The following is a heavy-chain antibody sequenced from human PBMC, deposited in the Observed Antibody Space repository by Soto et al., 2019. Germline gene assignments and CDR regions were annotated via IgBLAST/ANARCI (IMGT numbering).Heavy chain of an antibody. Sequence: PGGSLGLSCAASGFTFSNYAMHWVRQAPGRGLEWVAVISYDGRNEYYADSVKGRFTISRDNAKNTLELQINSLRVEDTAVYYCAKVTEKIVLMVYASLFVLWCQETLVTVSS. J-gene: IGHJ4*02. CDR2: ISYDGRNE. CDR3: AKVTEKIVLMVYASLFVL. V-gene: IGHV3-30*18. D-gene: IGHD2-8*01. CDR1: GFTFSNYA.